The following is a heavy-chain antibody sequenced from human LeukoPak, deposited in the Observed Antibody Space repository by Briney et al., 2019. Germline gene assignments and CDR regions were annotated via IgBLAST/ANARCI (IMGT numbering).Heavy chain of an antibody. CDR3: AKVSGTYYYGFDF. CDR2: ISGSTNYA. V-gene: IGHV3-23*01. Sequence: PGGSLRLSCAASGFTFSSYAMSWVRQAPGKGLECVSSISGSTNYADYADSVKGRFTMSRDTSNNTLYLQLSSLRAEDTAVYFCAKVSGTYYYGFDFWGQGALVTVSS. J-gene: IGHJ4*02. D-gene: IGHD3-10*01. CDR1: GFTFSSYA.